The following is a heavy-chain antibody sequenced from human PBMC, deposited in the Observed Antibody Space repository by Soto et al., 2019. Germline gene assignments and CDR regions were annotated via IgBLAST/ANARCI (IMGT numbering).Heavy chain of an antibody. D-gene: IGHD3-9*01. CDR1: CGSISGYF. CDR3: ARSNYDILTGSRYNWFDP. J-gene: IGHJ5*02. CDR2: IYDSGSI. Sequence: LETLSRTCTVSCGSISGYFWNWLRQPPGKGLEWIGYIYDSGSINYNPSLKSRVTMSVDTSKNQFSLPLRSVTAADTAVYFCARSNYDILTGSRYNWFDPWGQGTLVTVS. V-gene: IGHV4-59*01.